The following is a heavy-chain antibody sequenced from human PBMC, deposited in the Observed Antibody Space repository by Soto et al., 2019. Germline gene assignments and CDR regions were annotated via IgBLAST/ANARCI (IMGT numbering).Heavy chain of an antibody. Sequence: GGSLRLSCAASGFTFSNAWMNWVRQAPGKGLEWVGRIKSKTDGGTTDYAAPVKGRFTISRDDSKNTLYLQMNSLKTEDTAVYYCTTALDYDILTGYYRLPYYFDYWGQGTLVTVSS. CDR2: IKSKTDGGTT. J-gene: IGHJ4*02. V-gene: IGHV3-15*07. CDR3: TTALDYDILTGYYRLPYYFDY. D-gene: IGHD3-9*01. CDR1: GFTFSNAW.